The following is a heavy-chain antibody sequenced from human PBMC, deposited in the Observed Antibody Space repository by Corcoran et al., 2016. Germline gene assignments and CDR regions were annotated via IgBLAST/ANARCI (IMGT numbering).Heavy chain of an antibody. D-gene: IGHD6-13*01. CDR3: VRAGYRNDGFDI. CDR2: IYYSGST. J-gene: IGHJ3*02. V-gene: IGHV4-59*01. Sequence: QVQLQESGPGLVKPSETLSLTCTVSGGSISSSYWSWIRQPPGKGLEWIGYIYYSGSTNYNPSLKSRVTISVDTSKNQFSLRLSSVTAADTAVYYFVRAGYRNDGFDIWGQGTMVTVSS. CDR1: GGSISSSY.